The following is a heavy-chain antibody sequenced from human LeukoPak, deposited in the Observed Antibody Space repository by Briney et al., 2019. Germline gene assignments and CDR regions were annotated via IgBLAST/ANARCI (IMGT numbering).Heavy chain of an antibody. D-gene: IGHD6-13*01. CDR3: ARAGVGSSWYGYYFDY. CDR2: MNPNSGNT. V-gene: IGHV1-8*01. J-gene: IGHJ4*02. CDR1: GYTFTSYD. Sequence: ASVKVSCKASGYTFTSYDINWVRQATGQGLEWMGWMNPNSGNTGYAQKFQGRVTMTRNTSISTAYMELSRLRSDDTAVYYCARAGVGSSWYGYYFDYWGQGTLVTVSS.